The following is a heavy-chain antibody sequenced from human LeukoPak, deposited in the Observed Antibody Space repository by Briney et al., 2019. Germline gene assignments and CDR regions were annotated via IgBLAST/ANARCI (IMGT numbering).Heavy chain of an antibody. CDR3: ARHLSYSSSWYNWFDP. V-gene: IGHV4-34*01. CDR2: INHSGST. Sequence: PSETLSLTCAVYGGSFSGYYWSWIRQPPGKGLEWIGEINHSGSTNYNPSLKSRVTISVDTSKNQFSLKLSSVTAADTAVYYCARHLSYSSSWYNWFDPWGQGTLVTVSS. D-gene: IGHD6-13*01. J-gene: IGHJ5*02. CDR1: GGSFSGYY.